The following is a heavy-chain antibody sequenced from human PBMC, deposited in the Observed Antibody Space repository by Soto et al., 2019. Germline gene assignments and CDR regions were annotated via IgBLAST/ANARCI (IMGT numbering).Heavy chain of an antibody. CDR2: IWYDGSNK. D-gene: IGHD3-3*01. J-gene: IGHJ5*02. CDR3: ARGQYYDFWSGYYKGWFDP. V-gene: IGHV3-33*01. CDR1: GFTFSSYG. Sequence: QPGGSLRLSCAASGFTFSSYGMHWVRQAPGKGLEWVAVIWYDGSNKYYADSVKGRFTISRDNSKNTLYLQMNSLRAEDTAVYYCARGQYYDFWSGYYKGWFDPWGQGTLVTVSS.